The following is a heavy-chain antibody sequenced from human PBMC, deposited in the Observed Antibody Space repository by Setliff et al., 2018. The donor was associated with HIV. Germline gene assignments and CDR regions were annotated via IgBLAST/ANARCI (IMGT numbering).Heavy chain of an antibody. V-gene: IGHV1-8*02. CDR1: GYSFTTHD. CDR3: ARGSMSMVMFILVSAFDN. J-gene: IGHJ3*02. CDR2: MNPDSGNT. D-gene: IGHD2-21*01. Sequence: ASVKVSCKASGYSFTTHDINWVRQSPGQGLEWMGWMNPDSGNTFYAQKFKGRVTMTRDTSTNTAYMELSSLTSDDTAVYFCARGSMSMVMFILVSAFDNWGQGTLVTVS.